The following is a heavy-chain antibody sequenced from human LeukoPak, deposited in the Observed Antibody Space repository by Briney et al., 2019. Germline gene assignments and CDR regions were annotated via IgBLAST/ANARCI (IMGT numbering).Heavy chain of an antibody. D-gene: IGHD3-16*02. V-gene: IGHV1-69*06. J-gene: IGHJ3*02. Sequence: SVTVSCNASGGTFSSYAISWVRQAPGQGLEWMGGIIPIFGTANYAQKFQGRVTITADKSTSTAYMELSSLRSEDTAVYYCARDYPIYDYVWGSYRYDAFDIWGQGTMVTVSS. CDR1: GGTFSSYA. CDR2: IIPIFGTA. CDR3: ARDYPIYDYVWGSYRYDAFDI.